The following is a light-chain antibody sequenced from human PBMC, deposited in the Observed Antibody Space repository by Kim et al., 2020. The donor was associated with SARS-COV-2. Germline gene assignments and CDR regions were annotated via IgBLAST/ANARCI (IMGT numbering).Light chain of an antibody. CDR2: WAS. CDR3: QQDYSTPPS. Sequence: DIVMTQSPDSLAVSLGERATLNCKSSQTVVYNSNNKNYLAWYQQKPGQAPKLLIYWASIREFGVSDRFSGSGSETDFTLTISSLQAEDVAVYYCQQDYSTPPSFGQGTTLEI. V-gene: IGKV4-1*01. J-gene: IGKJ2*03. CDR1: QTVVYNSNNKNY.